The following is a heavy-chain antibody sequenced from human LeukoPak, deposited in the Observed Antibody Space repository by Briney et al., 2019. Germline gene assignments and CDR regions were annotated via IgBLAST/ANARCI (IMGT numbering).Heavy chain of an antibody. V-gene: IGHV1-46*01. Sequence: WASVKVSCKASGYSFTSYYMHWVRQAPGQGLEWMGIINPSGGITSYAQKFQDRVTMTRDTSTSTVYMELSSLRSEDTAVYYCARSYMILDPFDPWGQGTLVTVSS. CDR2: INPSGGIT. CDR3: ARSYMILDPFDP. CDR1: GYSFTSYY. J-gene: IGHJ5*02. D-gene: IGHD3-22*01.